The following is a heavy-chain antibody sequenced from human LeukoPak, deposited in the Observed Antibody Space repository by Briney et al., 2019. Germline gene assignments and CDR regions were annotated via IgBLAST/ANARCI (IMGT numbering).Heavy chain of an antibody. D-gene: IGHD3-22*01. Sequence: GGSLRLSCTASGFTFGDYAMSWVRQAPGKGLEWVGFIRSKAYGGTTEYAAAVKGRFTISRDDSKSIAYLQMNSLKTEDTAVYYCTREDDSSDYYYGLYDYWGQGTLVTVSS. CDR2: IRSKAYGGTT. V-gene: IGHV3-49*04. CDR1: GFTFGDYA. CDR3: TREDDSSDYYYGLYDY. J-gene: IGHJ4*02.